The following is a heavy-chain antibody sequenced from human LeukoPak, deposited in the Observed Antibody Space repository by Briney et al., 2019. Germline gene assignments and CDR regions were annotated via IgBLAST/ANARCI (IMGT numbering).Heavy chain of an antibody. CDR3: ARGGYSYGAYYYGMDV. D-gene: IGHD5-18*01. J-gene: IGHJ6*02. Sequence: XSVTVSCKASGYTFTGYYMHWVRQAPGQELEGMGWINPNSGGTNYAQKFQGRVTMTRDTSISTAYMELSRLRSDDTAVYYCARGGYSYGAYYYGMDVWGQGTTVTVSS. CDR2: INPNSGGT. V-gene: IGHV1-2*02. CDR1: GYTFTGYY.